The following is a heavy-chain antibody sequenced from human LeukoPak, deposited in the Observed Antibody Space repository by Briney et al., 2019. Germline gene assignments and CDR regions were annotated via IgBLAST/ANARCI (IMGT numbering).Heavy chain of an antibody. CDR2: INHNGNVN. D-gene: IGHD3-16*01. J-gene: IGHJ6*02. CDR1: GFTFSSYW. V-gene: IGHV3-7*03. Sequence: GGSLRLSCAASGFTFSSYWMNWARQAPGKGPEWVASINHNGNVNYYVDSVKGRFTISRDNAKNSLYLQMSNLRAEDTAVYFCARGGGLDVWGQGATVTVSS. CDR3: ARGGGLDV.